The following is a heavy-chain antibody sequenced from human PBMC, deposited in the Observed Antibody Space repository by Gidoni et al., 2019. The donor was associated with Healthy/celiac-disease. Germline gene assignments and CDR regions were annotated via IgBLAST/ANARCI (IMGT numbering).Heavy chain of an antibody. J-gene: IGHJ3*02. CDR2: INPSGGST. CDR3: ARVSHYYDSSGYYSGAFDI. D-gene: IGHD3-22*01. V-gene: IGHV1-46*01. Sequence: QVQLVQSGAEVKKPGASVKVSCKASGYTCTSYYMHGVRQDPGQGLKWMGIINPSGGSTSYAQKFQGRVTMTRDTSTSTVYMELSSLRSEDTAVYYCARVSHYYDSSGYYSGAFDIWGQGTMVTVSS. CDR1: GYTCTSYY.